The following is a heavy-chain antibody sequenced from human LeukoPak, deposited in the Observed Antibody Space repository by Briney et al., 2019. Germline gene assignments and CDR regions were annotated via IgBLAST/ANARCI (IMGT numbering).Heavy chain of an antibody. D-gene: IGHD5-18*01. J-gene: IGHJ4*02. CDR2: IKKDGSEK. Sequence: PGGSLRLSCAASGFTFSSHWMSWVRQAPGKGLEWVANIKKDGSEKYYVDAVKGRFTIYRDNDKPSLYLQMNSLRAEDTAVYYCARDLSGIAGYTYGRGIDYWGQGTLVTVSS. CDR3: ARDLSGIAGYTYGRGIDY. V-gene: IGHV3-7*01. CDR1: GFTFSSHW.